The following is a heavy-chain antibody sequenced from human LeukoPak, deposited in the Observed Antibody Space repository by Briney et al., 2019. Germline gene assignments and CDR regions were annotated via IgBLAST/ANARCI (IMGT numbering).Heavy chain of an antibody. D-gene: IGHD5-12*01. CDR3: ATGLPGDYDYNCFDS. J-gene: IGHJ5*01. CDR2: ISASGDT. V-gene: IGHV4-4*07. Sequence: SETLSLTCTVSGDSISSYWWAWIRQPAGKGLEWIGRISASGDTRLNPSLERRVTMSVDTSKNQFSLKLTSVTAADTAVYFCATGLPGDYDYNCFDSWGQGTLVTVS. CDR1: GDSISSYW.